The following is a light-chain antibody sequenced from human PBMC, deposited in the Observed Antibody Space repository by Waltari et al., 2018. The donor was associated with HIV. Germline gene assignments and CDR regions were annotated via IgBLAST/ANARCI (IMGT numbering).Light chain of an antibody. V-gene: IGLV1-47*01. J-gene: IGLJ1*01. CDR1: SSNIGRNY. CDR3: AAWDDSLSGLYV. CDR2: RNN. Sequence: QSVLTQPPSASGTPGQRVTISCSGSSSNIGRNYVCWYQQLPGTAPKLLIYRNNERPAWVPDRFSGSKSGTSASLAISGLRSEDEADYYCAAWDDSLSGLYVFGTGTKVTVL.